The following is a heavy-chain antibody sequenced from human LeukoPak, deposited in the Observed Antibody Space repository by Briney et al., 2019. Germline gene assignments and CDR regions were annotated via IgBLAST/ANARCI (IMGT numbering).Heavy chain of an antibody. CDR1: GFTFSNAW. J-gene: IGHJ4*02. CDR2: IKSKTDGGTT. CDR3: TTQDYVWGSYRYRDAPFDY. Sequence: GGSLRLSCAASGFTFSNAWMNWVRQAPGKGLEWVGRIKSKTDGGTTDYAAPVKGRFTISRDDSKNTLYLQMNSLKTEDTAVYYCTTQDYVWGSYRYRDAPFDYWGQGTLVTVSS. V-gene: IGHV3-15*07. D-gene: IGHD3-16*02.